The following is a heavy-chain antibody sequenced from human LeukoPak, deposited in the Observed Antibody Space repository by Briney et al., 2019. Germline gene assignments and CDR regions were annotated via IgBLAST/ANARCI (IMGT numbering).Heavy chain of an antibody. CDR1: GFTFSSYE. CDR3: AELGITMIGGV. Sequence: GGSQRLSCAASGFTFSSYETNWARHAPGKGLEWVSYISSSGSTIYYAHSVKGRFTISRDNAKNSLYLQMNSLRAEDTAVYYCAELGITMIGGVWGKGTTVTISS. D-gene: IGHD3-10*02. J-gene: IGHJ6*04. V-gene: IGHV3-48*03. CDR2: ISSSGSTI.